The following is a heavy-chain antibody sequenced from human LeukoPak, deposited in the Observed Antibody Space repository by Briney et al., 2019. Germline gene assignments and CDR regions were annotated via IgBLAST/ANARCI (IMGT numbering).Heavy chain of an antibody. V-gene: IGHV4-59*01. CDR3: ARRIAAAETYYYYYYMDV. D-gene: IGHD6-13*01. J-gene: IGHJ6*03. Sequence: SSETLSLTCTVSGGSIGSYYWSWIRQPPGKGLEWIGYIYYSGSTNYNPSLKSRVTISVDTSKNQFSLKLSSVTAADTAVYYCARRIAAAETYYYYYYMDVWGKGTTVTISS. CDR2: IYYSGST. CDR1: GGSIGSYY.